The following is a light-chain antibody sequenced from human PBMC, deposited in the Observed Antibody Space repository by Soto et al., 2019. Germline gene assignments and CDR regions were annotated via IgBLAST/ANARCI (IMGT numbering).Light chain of an antibody. CDR3: SSYTSSSTLNWV. CDR1: SSDVGGYNY. Sequence: QSALTQPASVSGSPGQSITISCTGTSSDVGGYNYVSWYQQHPGKAPKLMIYEVSNRPSGVSNRFSGSKSGNTASLTISWLQAEDEADYYCSSYTSSSTLNWVFGGGTKLTVL. J-gene: IGLJ3*02. CDR2: EVS. V-gene: IGLV2-14*01.